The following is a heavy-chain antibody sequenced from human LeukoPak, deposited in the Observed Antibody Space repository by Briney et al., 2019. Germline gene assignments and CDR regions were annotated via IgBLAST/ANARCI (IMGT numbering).Heavy chain of an antibody. Sequence: GGSLRLSCAASGFTFSDRYMDWVRQAPGKGLEWVGGTRDKANSYKAEHAASVKDRFTISRDDSRSSLYLQINSLKTEDTAIYYCSTSGAAPPDWGQGTLVTVSS. CDR2: TRDKANSYKA. D-gene: IGHD3-10*01. CDR1: GFTFSDRY. V-gene: IGHV3-72*01. CDR3: STSGAAPPD. J-gene: IGHJ4*02.